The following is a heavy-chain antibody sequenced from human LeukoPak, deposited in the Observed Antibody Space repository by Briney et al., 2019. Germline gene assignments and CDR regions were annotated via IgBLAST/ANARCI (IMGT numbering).Heavy chain of an antibody. CDR3: ARSIAVAGASPKDAFDI. J-gene: IGHJ3*02. CDR1: GGSISSSRYY. D-gene: IGHD6-19*01. CDR2: IYYSGST. Sequence: SETLSLTCTVSGGSISSSRYYWGWICQPPGKGLEWVGSIYYSGSTDYNPSLKSRLTISVDTSKNQFSLKLSSVTAADSAVYYCARSIAVAGASPKDAFDIWGQGTMVTVSS. V-gene: IGHV4-39*07.